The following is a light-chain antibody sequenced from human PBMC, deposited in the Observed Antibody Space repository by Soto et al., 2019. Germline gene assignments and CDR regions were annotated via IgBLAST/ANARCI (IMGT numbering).Light chain of an antibody. Sequence: QSVLTQTPSASGTPGQRVTMSCSGSSSNIGSNTVNWYQQLPGTAPKLLIYTNNQRPSGVPDRFSGSKSGTSASLAISGLQSEDEADYYCAAWDDSLKGWVFGGGTKLTVL. CDR1: SSNIGSNT. CDR2: TNN. J-gene: IGLJ3*02. V-gene: IGLV1-44*01. CDR3: AAWDDSLKGWV.